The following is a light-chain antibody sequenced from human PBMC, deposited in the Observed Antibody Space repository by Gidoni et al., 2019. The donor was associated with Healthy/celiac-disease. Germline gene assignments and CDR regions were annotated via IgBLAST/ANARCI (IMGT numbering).Light chain of an antibody. CDR3: SSYTSSSTVV. CDR1: RSDVGGYNY. Sequence: QSALTPPASVSGSPGQSITISCTGTRSDVGGYNYVSWYQQHPGKAPKLMIYEVSNRPSGVSNRFSGSKSGNTASLTISGPQAEDEADYYCSSYTSSSTVVFGGGTKLTVL. CDR2: EVS. J-gene: IGLJ2*01. V-gene: IGLV2-14*01.